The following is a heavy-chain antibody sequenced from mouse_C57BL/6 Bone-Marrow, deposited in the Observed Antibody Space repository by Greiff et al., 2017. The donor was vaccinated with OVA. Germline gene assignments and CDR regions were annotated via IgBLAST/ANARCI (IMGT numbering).Heavy chain of an antibody. CDR1: GFNIKDDY. Sequence: EVKLMESGAELVRPGASVKLSCTASGFNIKDDYMHWVKQRPEQGLEWIGWIDPENGDTEYASKFQGKATITADTSSNKAYLQLSSLTSEDTAVYYCTTRRAQAPAYWGQGTLVTVSA. J-gene: IGHJ3*01. CDR2: IDPENGDT. D-gene: IGHD3-2*02. V-gene: IGHV14-4*01. CDR3: TTRRAQAPAY.